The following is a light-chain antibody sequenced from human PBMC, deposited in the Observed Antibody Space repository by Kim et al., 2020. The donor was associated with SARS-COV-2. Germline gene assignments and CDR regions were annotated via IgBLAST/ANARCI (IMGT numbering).Light chain of an antibody. J-gene: IGLJ3*02. CDR3: QSFDSRLTGWA. CDR2: GNN. V-gene: IGLV1-40*01. Sequence: QWVTISCTGPSSNIGAGYHVPWYQQLPGTAPKLLIYGNNNRPSGVPDRFSGSNSGTSASLAITGLLAEDEADYYCQSFDSRLTGWAFGGGTKVTVL. CDR1: SSNIGAGYH.